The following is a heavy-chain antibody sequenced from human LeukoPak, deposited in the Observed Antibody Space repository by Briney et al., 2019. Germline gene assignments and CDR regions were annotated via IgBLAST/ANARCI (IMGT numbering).Heavy chain of an antibody. CDR3: ARAGYSYGIISYFDS. CDR1: GGSISSGDYY. Sequence: KPSETLSLTCTVSGGSISSGDYYWSWIRQPPGKGLEWIGVSTYYNPSLKNRVTISRDTSKNQFSLKLSSVTAADTAIYYCARAGYSYGIISYFDSWGQGTLVTVSP. D-gene: IGHD5-18*01. CDR2: VST. J-gene: IGHJ4*02. V-gene: IGHV4-39*01.